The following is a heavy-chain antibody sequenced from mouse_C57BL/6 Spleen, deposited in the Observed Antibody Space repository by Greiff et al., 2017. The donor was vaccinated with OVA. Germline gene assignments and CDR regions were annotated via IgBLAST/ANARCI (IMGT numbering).Heavy chain of an antibody. V-gene: IGHV5-9-1*02. D-gene: IGHD4-1*02. CDR2: ISSGGDYI. J-gene: IGHJ2*01. CDR1: GFTFSSYA. CDR3: TRSPSTGTGYFDY. Sequence: DVMLVESGEGLVKPGGSLKLSCAASGFTFSSYAMSWVRQTPEKRLEWVAYISSGGDYIYYADTVKGRFTISRDNARNTLYLQMSSLKSEDTAMYYCTRSPSTGTGYFDYWGQGTTLTVSS.